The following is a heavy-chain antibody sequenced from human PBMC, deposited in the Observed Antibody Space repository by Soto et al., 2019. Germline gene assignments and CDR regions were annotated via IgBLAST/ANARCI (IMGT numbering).Heavy chain of an antibody. D-gene: IGHD6-13*01. Sequence: PGESLKISCAASGFTVSSTYMSWVRQAPGKGLEWVSVLYGGGTTYYAGSVKGRFTISRDNSKNTLYLQLDSLRAEDTAVYYCARHPPTSSWPTALDYWGQGALVTVSS. CDR1: GFTVSSTY. CDR3: ARHPPTSSWPTALDY. CDR2: LYGGGTT. J-gene: IGHJ4*02. V-gene: IGHV3-53*01.